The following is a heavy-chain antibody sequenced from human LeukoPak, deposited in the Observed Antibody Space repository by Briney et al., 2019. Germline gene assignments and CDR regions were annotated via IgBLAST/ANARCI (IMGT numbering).Heavy chain of an antibody. CDR1: GFPFSNYW. V-gene: IGHV3-7*03. CDR2: IKEDGSVM. D-gene: IGHD3-9*01. J-gene: IGHJ6*02. CDR3: ARSIGLTGGGVDV. Sequence: GGSLRLSCAASGFPFSNYWMSWVRQAPGKGLEWVANIKEDGSVMYYGDSLKGRFTISRDNAKNSLYLQMNSLRAEDTAVYYCARSIGLTGGGVDVWGQGTTVTVSS.